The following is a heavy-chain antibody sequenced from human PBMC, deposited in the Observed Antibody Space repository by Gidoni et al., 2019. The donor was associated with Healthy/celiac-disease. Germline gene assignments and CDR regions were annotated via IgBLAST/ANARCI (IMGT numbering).Heavy chain of an antibody. CDR3: AREREGIAAAGIGGRWVYYYYGMDV. CDR2: ISISSTTI. D-gene: IGHD6-13*01. CDR1: GFLFSTCS. J-gene: IGHJ6*02. V-gene: IGHV3-48*02. Sequence: EVQLVASGGGSVQPVGSMSLSCSAAGFLFSTCSMTWVRHAPGKGLGCVSYISISSTTIYFADSVMGRFTSSSDNAKNSLYLQMNSLRDADSVVYYGAREREGIAAAGIGGRWVYYYYGMDVWGQGTTVTVSS.